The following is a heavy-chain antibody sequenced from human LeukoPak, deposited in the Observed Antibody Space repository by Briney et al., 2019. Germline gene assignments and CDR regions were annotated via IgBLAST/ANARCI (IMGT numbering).Heavy chain of an antibody. Sequence: PLASVKVSCKASGGTFSSYAISWVRQAPGRGLEWMGGIIPIFGTANYAQKFQGRVTITAEESTSTAYMELSSLRSEDTAVYYCARGPSGDYVDYWGQGTLVTVSS. CDR2: IIPIFGTA. J-gene: IGHJ4*02. CDR3: ARGPSGDYVDY. V-gene: IGHV1-69*13. CDR1: GGTFSSYA. D-gene: IGHD4-17*01.